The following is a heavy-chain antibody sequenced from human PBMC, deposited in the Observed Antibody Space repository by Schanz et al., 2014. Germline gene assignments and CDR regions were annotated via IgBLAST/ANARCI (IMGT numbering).Heavy chain of an antibody. D-gene: IGHD3-10*01. CDR1: GFTFSTCA. V-gene: IGHV3-30*04. CDR2: ISYEGNDK. CDR3: ARGGAGSVLFFFDY. Sequence: QVQLVESGGGVVQPGRSLRLSCAASGFTFSTCAMHWVRQAPGKGLEWVAVISYEGNDKYYGDSVKGRFTISRDNAKNSLYLQMNSLRAEDTAVYFCARGGAGSVLFFFDYWGQGTLVTVSS. J-gene: IGHJ4*02.